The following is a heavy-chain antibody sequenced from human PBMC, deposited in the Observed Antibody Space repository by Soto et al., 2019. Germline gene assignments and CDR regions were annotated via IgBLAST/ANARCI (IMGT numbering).Heavy chain of an antibody. D-gene: IGHD3-22*01. CDR2: IIPILGTA. CDR3: TSFDSNGYYPQNHY. Sequence: QVILAQSGAEVKKPGSSVKVSCKVSGGSVSSFSINWVRQAPGQRFEWMGGIIPILGTANFTQKFQDRVTFTASESTATAYMTLSSLTSEDTAFYYCTSFDSNGYYPQNHYWGPGTQVTVSS. CDR1: GGSVSSFS. J-gene: IGHJ4*02. V-gene: IGHV1-69*01.